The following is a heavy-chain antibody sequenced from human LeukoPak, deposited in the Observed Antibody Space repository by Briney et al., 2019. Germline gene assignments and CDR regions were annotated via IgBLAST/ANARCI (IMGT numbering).Heavy chain of an antibody. J-gene: IGHJ4*02. D-gene: IGHD3-22*01. CDR2: ISGSGGST. Sequence: TGGSLRLSCAASGFTFSSYAMSWVRQAPGKGLEWVSAISGSGGSTYYADSVKGRFTISRDNSKNTLYLQMNSLRAEDTAVYYCAKDQWSSSGYPDYWGQGTLVTVSS. CDR1: GFTFSSYA. CDR3: AKDQWSSSGYPDY. V-gene: IGHV3-23*01.